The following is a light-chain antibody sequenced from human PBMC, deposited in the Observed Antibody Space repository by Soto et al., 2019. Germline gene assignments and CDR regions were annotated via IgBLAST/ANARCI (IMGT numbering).Light chain of an antibody. CDR3: QQYENWPLT. CDR1: QSVSSN. Sequence: EIVMTQSPATLSVSPGERATLSCRASQSVSSNLAWYQQKLGQAPRLLIYGASTRAIGIPARFSGSGSGTEFLLPISSLQAEDFAVYYCQQYENWPLTFGGGTKVEIK. V-gene: IGKV3-15*01. J-gene: IGKJ4*01. CDR2: GAS.